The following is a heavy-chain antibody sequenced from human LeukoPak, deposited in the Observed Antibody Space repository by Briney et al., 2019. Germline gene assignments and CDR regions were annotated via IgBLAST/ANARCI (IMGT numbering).Heavy chain of an antibody. V-gene: IGHV3-7*03. CDR2: IKQDGNEK. D-gene: IGHD2-15*01. CDR3: VREDRSCYYY. Sequence: PGGSLRLSCVASGFSFSSWWMSWVRQAPGKGLEWVANIKQDGNEKFYVDSVKGRFTISRDNDKNSLYQQMNSLRAEDTAVYYCVREDRSCYYYWGQGTLVTVSS. CDR1: GFSFSSWW. J-gene: IGHJ4*02.